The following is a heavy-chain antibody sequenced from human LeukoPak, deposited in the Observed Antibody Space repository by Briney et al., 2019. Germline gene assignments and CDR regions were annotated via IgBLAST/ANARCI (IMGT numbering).Heavy chain of an antibody. Sequence: SETLSLTCTVSGGSISSYYWSWIRQPPGKGLVWIGYIYYSGSTNYNPSLKSRVTISVDTSKNQFSLKLSSVTAADTAVYYCARGVFGVAMNFDYWGQGTLVTVSS. D-gene: IGHD3-3*01. CDR2: IYYSGST. CDR3: ARGVFGVAMNFDY. V-gene: IGHV4-59*01. CDR1: GGSISSYY. J-gene: IGHJ4*02.